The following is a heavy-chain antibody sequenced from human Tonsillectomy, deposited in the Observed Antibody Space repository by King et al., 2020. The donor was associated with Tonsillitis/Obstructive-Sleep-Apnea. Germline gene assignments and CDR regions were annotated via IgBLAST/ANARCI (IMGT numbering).Heavy chain of an antibody. CDR3: ARDHRDIVATIKFDY. CDR1: GYNFINYG. J-gene: IGHJ4*02. CDR2: ISAYNGDT. D-gene: IGHD5-12*01. Sequence: QLVQSGAEVKKPGASVKVSCKTSGYNFINYGINWVRQAPGQGLEWMGWISAYNGDTNYAQKVQGRVTMTTDTSTSTAYMELTSLRSDDTAVYYCARDHRDIVATIKFDYWGQGTLVTVSS. V-gene: IGHV1-18*01.